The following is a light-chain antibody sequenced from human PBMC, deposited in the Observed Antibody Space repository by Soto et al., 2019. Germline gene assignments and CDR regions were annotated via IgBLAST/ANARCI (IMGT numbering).Light chain of an antibody. CDR1: SSDVGSYGY. Sequence: QSLLTQPPSASGSPGQSVTISCTGTSSDVGSYGYVSWYQQHSGKAPKLMLYEVYKRPSGVPDRFSGSRSGNTASLTVSGLQSEDEANYYCASYAGNDIVLFGGGTKLTVL. V-gene: IGLV2-8*01. J-gene: IGLJ2*01. CDR3: ASYAGNDIVL. CDR2: EVY.